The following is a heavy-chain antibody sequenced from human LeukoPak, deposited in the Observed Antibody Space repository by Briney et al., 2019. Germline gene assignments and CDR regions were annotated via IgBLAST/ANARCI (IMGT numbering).Heavy chain of an antibody. CDR3: ARENIVVVTAIRDAFDI. CDR1: GFTFSSYS. V-gene: IGHV3-48*02. D-gene: IGHD2-21*02. Sequence: PGGSLRLSCAASGFTFSSYSMNWVRQAPGKGLEWVSYISSGRSTTYYADSVKGRFTISRDNAKNSLCLQMNSLRDEDTAVYYCARENIVVVTAIRDAFDIWGQGTMVTVSA. J-gene: IGHJ3*02. CDR2: ISSGRSTT.